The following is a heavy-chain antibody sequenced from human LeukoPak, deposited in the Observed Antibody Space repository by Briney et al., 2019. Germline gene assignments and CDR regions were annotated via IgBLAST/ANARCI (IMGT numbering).Heavy chain of an antibody. CDR3: ARALYCSSTSCSYSDY. CDR1: GGSISSGGYS. J-gene: IGHJ4*02. V-gene: IGHV4-30-2*01. CDR2: IYHSGST. Sequence: SSQTLSLTCAVSGGSISSGGYSWSWIRQPPGKGLEWIGYIYHSGSTYYNPSLKSRVTISVDRSKNQFSLKLSSVTAADTAVYYCARALYCSSTSCSYSDYWGQGTLVTVSS. D-gene: IGHD2-2*01.